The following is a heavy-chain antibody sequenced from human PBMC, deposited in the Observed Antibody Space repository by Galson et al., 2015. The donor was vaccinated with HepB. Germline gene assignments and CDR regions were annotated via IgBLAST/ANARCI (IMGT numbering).Heavy chain of an antibody. CDR2: TYYRSKWYT. J-gene: IGHJ4*02. V-gene: IGHV6-1*01. D-gene: IGHD6-13*01. CDR3: SIAAAGFDC. Sequence: CAISGDSVSSNSAAWNWMRQSPSRGLEWLGRTYYRSKWYTDYAPSVKSRITINPDTSKNQFSLRLSSVTAADTAVYYCSIAAAGFDCWGQGTLVTVSS. CDR1: GDSVSSNSAA.